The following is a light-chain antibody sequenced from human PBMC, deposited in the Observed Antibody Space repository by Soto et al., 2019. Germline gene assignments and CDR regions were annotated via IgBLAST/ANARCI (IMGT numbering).Light chain of an antibody. Sequence: QSALTQPASVSGSPGQSITISCTGTSSDVGGYNFVSGYQQHPGRAPKLLIYEVSRRPSGVSNRFSGSKSGDTASLTISGLQAEDEADYYCYSYRGYYTRVFGTGTKVTVL. CDR1: SSDVGGYNF. CDR3: YSYRGYYTRV. CDR2: EVS. V-gene: IGLV2-14*01. J-gene: IGLJ1*01.